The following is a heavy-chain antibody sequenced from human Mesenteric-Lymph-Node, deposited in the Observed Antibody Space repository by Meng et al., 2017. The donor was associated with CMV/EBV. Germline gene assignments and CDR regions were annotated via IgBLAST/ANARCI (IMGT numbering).Heavy chain of an antibody. CDR2: ISYDGSNK. V-gene: IGHV3-30-3*01. CDR3: AKDCCSSMAYFDS. CDR1: GFTFSSYA. D-gene: IGHD2-21*01. Sequence: GESLKISCAASGFTFSSYAMHWVRQAPGKGLEWVAVISYDGSNKYYADSVRGRFTISRDNSKNTLYLQMNSLRAEDTAVYYCAKDCCSSMAYFDSWGQGTLVTVSS. J-gene: IGHJ4*02.